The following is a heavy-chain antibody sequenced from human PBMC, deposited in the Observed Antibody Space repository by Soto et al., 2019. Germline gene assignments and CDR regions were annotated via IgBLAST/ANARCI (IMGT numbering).Heavy chain of an antibody. CDR3: ARAQDYGSKPGGLRSFDH. Sequence: ASVKVSCKTSGYTFTNYGLHWVRQAPGQRLEWMGWINAGNGHTKYSQMFQGRVTITRDTSPSTVYMELTNLGSGDTAVYYCARAQDYGSKPGGLRSFDHWGQGTLVTVSS. CDR2: INAGNGHT. CDR1: GYTFTNYG. V-gene: IGHV1-3*01. J-gene: IGHJ4*02. D-gene: IGHD4-17*01.